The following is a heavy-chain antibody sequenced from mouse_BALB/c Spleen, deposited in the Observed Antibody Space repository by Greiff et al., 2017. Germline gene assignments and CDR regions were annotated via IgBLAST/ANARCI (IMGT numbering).Heavy chain of an antibody. Sequence: VQVVESGPGLVAPSQSLSITCTVSGFSLTGYGVNWVRQPPGKGLEWLGMIWGDGSTDYNSALKSRLSISKDNSKSQVFLKMNSLQTDDTARYYCARDGGMITYAMDYWGQGTSVTVSS. V-gene: IGHV2-6-7*01. J-gene: IGHJ4*01. CDR1: GFSLTGYG. CDR3: ARDGGMITYAMDY. CDR2: IWGDGST. D-gene: IGHD2-4*01.